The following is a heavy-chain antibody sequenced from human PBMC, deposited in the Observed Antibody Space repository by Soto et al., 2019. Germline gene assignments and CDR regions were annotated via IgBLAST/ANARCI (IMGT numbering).Heavy chain of an antibody. J-gene: IGHJ6*02. CDR1: GYSFTTYW. V-gene: IGHV5-10-1*01. D-gene: IGHD1-26*01. Sequence: GESLKISCQGSGYSFTTYWISWVRQMHGKGLEWMGKIDPGDSSTNYSPSFRGHITISVDRSINTAHLQFSSLKAADTTVYYCARLEKWYYNYYGLDVWVQGTMVTVSS. CDR2: IDPGDSST. CDR3: ARLEKWYYNYYGLDV.